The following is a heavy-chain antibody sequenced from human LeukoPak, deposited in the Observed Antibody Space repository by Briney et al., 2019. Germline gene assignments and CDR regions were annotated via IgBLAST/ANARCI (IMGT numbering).Heavy chain of an antibody. CDR3: ARDLIGYSYGVDY. J-gene: IGHJ4*02. CDR2: ISSSSSTI. D-gene: IGHD5-18*01. Sequence: GGSLRLSCAASGFTFSSYNMNWVRQAPGKGLEWVSYISSSSSTIYYADSVKGRFTISRDNAKNSLYLQMNSLRAEDTAVYYCARDLIGYSYGVDYWGQGTLVTVSS. CDR1: GFTFSSYN. V-gene: IGHV3-48*01.